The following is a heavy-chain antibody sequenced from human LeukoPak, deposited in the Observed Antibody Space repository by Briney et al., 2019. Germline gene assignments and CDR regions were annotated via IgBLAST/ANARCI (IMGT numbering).Heavy chain of an antibody. V-gene: IGHV3-23*01. CDR1: GFTFSSYA. Sequence: GGSLRLSCAASGFTFSSYAMSWVRQAPGKGLEWVSAISGSGGSTYYADSVKGRFTISRDNSQNTLYLQMNSLRAEDTAVYYCARFLRGYCSGGSCLGYYFDYWGQGTLVTVSS. D-gene: IGHD2-15*01. CDR3: ARFLRGYCSGGSCLGYYFDY. CDR2: ISGSGGST. J-gene: IGHJ4*02.